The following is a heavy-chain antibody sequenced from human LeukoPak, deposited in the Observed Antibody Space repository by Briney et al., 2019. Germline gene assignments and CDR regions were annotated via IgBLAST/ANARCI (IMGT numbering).Heavy chain of an antibody. CDR2: IYYSGST. V-gene: IGHV4-59*01. D-gene: IGHD5-24*01. J-gene: IGHJ5*02. CDR3: ARHTSRWPNWFDP. Sequence: SETLSLTCTVSGGSISSDYCSWIRQPPGKGLEYIGYIYYSGSTNYNPSLKSRVTISIDTSKNQFSLKLSSVTAEDTAEYYCARHTSRWPNWFDPWGQGTLVTVSS. CDR1: GGSISSDY.